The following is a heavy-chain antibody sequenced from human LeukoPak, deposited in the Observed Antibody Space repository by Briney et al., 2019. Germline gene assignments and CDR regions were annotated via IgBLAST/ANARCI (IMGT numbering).Heavy chain of an antibody. J-gene: IGHJ4*02. V-gene: IGHV3-48*01. CDR2: ISSSSSTI. Sequence: GGSLRLSCAASGFTFSSYSMNWVRQAPGKGLEWISYISSSSSTIYYADSVKGRFTISRDNAKNSLYLQMNSLIAADTALYYCARCFRNDYVWGSYRYGVDYWGQGTLVTVSS. CDR3: ARCFRNDYVWGSYRYGVDY. D-gene: IGHD3-16*02. CDR1: GFTFSSYS.